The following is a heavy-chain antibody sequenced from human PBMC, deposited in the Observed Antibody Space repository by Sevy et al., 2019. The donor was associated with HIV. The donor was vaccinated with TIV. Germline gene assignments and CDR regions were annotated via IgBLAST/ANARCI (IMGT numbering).Heavy chain of an antibody. D-gene: IGHD1-26*01. Sequence: GGSLRLSCAASGFTFSSYGMHWVRQAPGKGLEWVAVISYDGSNKYYADSVKGRFTISRDNSKNTLYLQMNSLRAEDTAVYYCAKEWEVNGMDVWGQGTMVTVSS. V-gene: IGHV3-30*18. CDR1: GFTFSSYG. CDR2: ISYDGSNK. CDR3: AKEWEVNGMDV. J-gene: IGHJ6*02.